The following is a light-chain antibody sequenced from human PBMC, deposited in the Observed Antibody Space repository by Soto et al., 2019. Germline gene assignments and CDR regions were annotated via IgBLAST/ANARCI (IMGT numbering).Light chain of an antibody. CDR2: DAS. CDR3: QERTGWPPWT. Sequence: EVVMTQSPATLSVSPGERATLSCRASQSVSLSLAWYQQKPGQAPRLLIYDASKRASGFPARFSGSGSGTDFTLTISSLEPEDFAVYYCQERTGWPPWTFGQGTKVDI. V-gene: IGKV3-11*01. CDR1: QSVSLS. J-gene: IGKJ1*01.